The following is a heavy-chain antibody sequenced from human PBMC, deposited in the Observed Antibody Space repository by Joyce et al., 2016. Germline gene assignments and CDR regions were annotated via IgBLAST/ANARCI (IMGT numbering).Heavy chain of an antibody. CDR3: ARRGNDSGRYWRNYFDY. J-gene: IGHJ4*02. D-gene: IGHD3-22*01. CDR2: TSYTGTA. V-gene: IGHV4-31*03. CDR1: GDSITGGDYY. Sequence: QVQLQESGPGLVKPSQTLSLTCTVSGDSITGGDYYWGWIRQFPGEGLEWIGHTSYTGTAYYNPSLESRFSISVDTSNNQFSLSLPSVTAADTAIYYCARRGNDSGRYWRNYFDYWGQGILVTVSS.